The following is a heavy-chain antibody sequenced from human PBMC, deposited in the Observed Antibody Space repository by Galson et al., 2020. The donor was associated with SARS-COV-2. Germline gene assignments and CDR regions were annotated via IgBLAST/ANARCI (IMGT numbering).Heavy chain of an antibody. CDR2: ISYDGSNK. CDR1: GFTFSSYA. V-gene: IGHV3-30*04. J-gene: IGHJ6*02. D-gene: IGHD3-22*01. Sequence: GESLKISCAASGFTFSSYAMHWVRQAPGKGLEWVAVISYDGSNKYYADSVKGRFTISRDNSKNTRYLQMNSLRAEDTAVYYCARGPVYYYDGSGYDRSYYYYGMDVWGQGTTVTVSS. CDR3: ARGPVYYYDGSGYDRSYYYYGMDV.